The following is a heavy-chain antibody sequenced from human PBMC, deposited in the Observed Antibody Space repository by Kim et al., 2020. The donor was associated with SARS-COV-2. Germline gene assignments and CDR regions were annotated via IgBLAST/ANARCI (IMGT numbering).Heavy chain of an antibody. J-gene: IGHJ3*01. V-gene: IGHV3-30*04. CDR1: GFTLNSYA. Sequence: GGSLRLSCAASGFTLNSYAIHWIRQAPGKGLEWVAVISYDGNKEYYVDSVKGRFTISRDNSKNTLSPRMDSLRVEDSAVYYCARDLAGWGHDAFDVWGQGTMVTVSS. D-gene: IGHD6-19*01. CDR2: ISYDGNKE. CDR3: ARDLAGWGHDAFDV.